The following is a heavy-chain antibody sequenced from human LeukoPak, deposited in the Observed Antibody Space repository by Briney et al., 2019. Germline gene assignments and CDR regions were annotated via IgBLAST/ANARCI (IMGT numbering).Heavy chain of an antibody. CDR3: TRAWLASAVAGIVTPLNFDY. Sequence: GGSLRLSCTASGFTFGDYAMSWFRQAPGKGLEWVGFIRSKAYGGTTEYAASVKGRFTISRDDSKSIAYLQMNSLKTEDTAVYYCTRAWLASAVAGIVTPLNFDYWGQGTLVTVSS. CDR1: GFTFGDYA. CDR2: IRSKAYGGTT. J-gene: IGHJ4*02. V-gene: IGHV3-49*03. D-gene: IGHD6-19*01.